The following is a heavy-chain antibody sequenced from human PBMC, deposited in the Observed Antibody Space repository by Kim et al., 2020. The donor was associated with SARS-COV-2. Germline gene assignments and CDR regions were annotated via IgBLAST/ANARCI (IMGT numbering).Heavy chain of an antibody. CDR1: GGSISSSSYY. D-gene: IGHD2-21*02. J-gene: IGHJ5*01. Sequence: SETLSLTCTVSGGSISSSSYYWGWIRQPPGKGLEWIGSIYYSGSNYYNPSLKSRVTRSVDTSKNQFSLKLCSVTAADTAVYYCASQAYCGGDCYSGGMRFDSWGQGTLVTVSS. V-gene: IGHV4-39*01. CDR3: ASQAYCGGDCYSGGMRFDS. CDR2: IYYSGSN.